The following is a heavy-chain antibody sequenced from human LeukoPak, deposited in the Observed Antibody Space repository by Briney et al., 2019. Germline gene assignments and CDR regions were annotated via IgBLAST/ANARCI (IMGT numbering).Heavy chain of an antibody. J-gene: IGHJ6*03. V-gene: IGHV1-69*13. CDR2: IIPIFGTA. D-gene: IGHD6-13*01. Sequence: ASVKVSCKASGGTFSSYAISWVRQAPGQGLEWMGGIIPIFGTANYAQKFQGRVTITADESTSTAYMELSSLRSEDTAVYYCARAQATAGDYYYYYYMDVWGKGTTVTVSS. CDR1: GGTFSSYA. CDR3: ARAQATAGDYYYYYYMDV.